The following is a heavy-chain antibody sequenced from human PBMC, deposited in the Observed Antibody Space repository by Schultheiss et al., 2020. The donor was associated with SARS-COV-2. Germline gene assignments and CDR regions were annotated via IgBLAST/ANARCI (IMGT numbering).Heavy chain of an antibody. D-gene: IGHD6-13*01. J-gene: IGHJ4*02. V-gene: IGHV3-21*01. Sequence: GGSLRLSCAASGFTFSSYSMNWVRQAPGKGLEWVSSISSSSSYIYYADSVKGRFTISRDNAKNSLYLQMNSLRAEDTAVYYCARVGQQLAPFDYWGQGTLVTVSS. CDR3: ARVGQQLAPFDY. CDR1: GFTFSSYS. CDR2: ISSSSSYI.